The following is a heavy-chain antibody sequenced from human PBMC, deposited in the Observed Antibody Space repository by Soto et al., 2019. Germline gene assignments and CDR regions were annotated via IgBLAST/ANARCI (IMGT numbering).Heavy chain of an antibody. D-gene: IGHD3-3*01. Sequence: QVQLVESGGGVVQPGRSLRLSCAASGFTFRTFGIHWVRQAPGMGLEWVASISNDAKNDYYTDSVRGRFTISRDNSRDALYLEMSSLRVEDTARYYCAKDYDDTGFAHWGQGILVTVSA. CDR1: GFTFRTFG. V-gene: IGHV3-30*18. CDR3: AKDYDDTGFAH. J-gene: IGHJ4*02. CDR2: ISNDAKND.